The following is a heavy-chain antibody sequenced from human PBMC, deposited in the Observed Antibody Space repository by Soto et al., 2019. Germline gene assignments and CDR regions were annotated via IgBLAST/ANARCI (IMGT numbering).Heavy chain of an antibody. CDR2: IYYSGST. Sequence: PSETLSLPCTVSGGSTSGYYWSWIRLPPGKGLEWIGYIYYSGSTSYTPSFKSHVTTPVDPSKNQSSLKLISETTADTTAYYRATGATCGRRWSGPFDYWCQGTLEKVSS. V-gene: IGHV4-59*01. D-gene: IGHD2-15*01. CDR3: ATGATCGRRWSGPFDY. CDR1: GGSTSGYY. J-gene: IGHJ4*02.